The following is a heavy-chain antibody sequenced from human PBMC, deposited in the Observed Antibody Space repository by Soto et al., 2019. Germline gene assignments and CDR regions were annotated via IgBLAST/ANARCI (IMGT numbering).Heavy chain of an antibody. CDR2: IYHSGST. CDR3: ARGRGVTQSTEIDP. V-gene: IGHV4-30-2*01. D-gene: IGHD3-10*01. Sequence: QLQLQESGSGLVKPSQTLSLTCAVSGGSISSGGYSWSWIRQPPGKGLEWIGYIYHSGSTYYNPSLKSRVTISVDRSKNQFSLRLSSATAADTAVYYCARGRGVTQSTEIDPWGQGTLVTVSS. J-gene: IGHJ5*02. CDR1: GGSISSGGYS.